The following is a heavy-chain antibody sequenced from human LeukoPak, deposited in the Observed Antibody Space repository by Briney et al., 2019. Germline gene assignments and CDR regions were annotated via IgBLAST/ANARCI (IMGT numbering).Heavy chain of an antibody. Sequence: GESLKISCKGSGYSFTSYWISWVRQMPGKGLEWMGRIDPSDSYTNYSPSFQGHVTISADKSISTAYLQWSSLKASDTAMYYCARRSPRAYYYDSSGYYSNWGQGTMVTVSS. D-gene: IGHD3-22*01. CDR3: ARRSPRAYYYDSSGYYSN. CDR1: GYSFTSYW. V-gene: IGHV5-10-1*01. CDR2: IDPSDSYT. J-gene: IGHJ3*01.